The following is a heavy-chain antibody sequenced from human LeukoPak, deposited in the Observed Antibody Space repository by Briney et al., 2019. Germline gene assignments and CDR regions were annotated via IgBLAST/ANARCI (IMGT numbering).Heavy chain of an antibody. Sequence: SETLSLTCTLYGGSISSYFWSWLRQPAGKGLEWIGRIYTSGSTTYNPSLKGRVTMSVGTSKDQFSLKLSSVTAADTAIYYCARATHTIRADYKPFDFWGQGTLVTVSS. CDR2: IYTSGST. V-gene: IGHV4-4*07. D-gene: IGHD4-11*01. CDR1: GGSISSYF. J-gene: IGHJ4*02. CDR3: ARATHTIRADYKPFDF.